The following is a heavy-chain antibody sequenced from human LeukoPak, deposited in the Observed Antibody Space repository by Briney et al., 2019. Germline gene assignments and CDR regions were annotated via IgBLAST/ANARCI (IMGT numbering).Heavy chain of an antibody. CDR2: IYTSGST. D-gene: IGHD2-2*01. Sequence: SETLSLTCTVSGYSISSGYYWSWIRQPAGKGLEWIGRIYTSGSTNYNPSLKSRVTMSVDTSKNQFSLKLSSVTAADTAVYYCARSVSCSSTSCYDYYYYYMDVWGKGTTVTVSS. CDR1: GYSISSGYY. V-gene: IGHV4-4*07. J-gene: IGHJ6*03. CDR3: ARSVSCSSTSCYDYYYYYMDV.